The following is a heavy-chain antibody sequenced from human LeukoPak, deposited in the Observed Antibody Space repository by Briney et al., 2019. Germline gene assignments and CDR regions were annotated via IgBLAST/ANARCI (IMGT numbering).Heavy chain of an antibody. J-gene: IGHJ4*02. D-gene: IGHD3-22*01. CDR2: INPSGGST. V-gene: IGHV1-46*01. CDR1: GGTFSSYA. CDR3: YYRVSSGYLT. Sequence: ASVKVSCKASGGTFSSYAISWVRQAPGQGLEWMGIINPSGGSTNYAQKFQGRVIMTRDMSTSTVYMELSSLRSEDTAVYYCYYRVSSGYLTWGQGTLVAVSS.